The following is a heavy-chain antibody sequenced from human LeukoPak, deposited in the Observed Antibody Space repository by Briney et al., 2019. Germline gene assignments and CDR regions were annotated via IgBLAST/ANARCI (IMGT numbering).Heavy chain of an antibody. Sequence: PSQTLSLTCTVSGGSISSGGYYWSWIRQHPGKGLEWIGRIYTSGSTNYNPSLKSRVTISVDTSNNQFSLKLSSVTAADTAVYYCARLSPYLAAAAPWGQGTLVTVSS. D-gene: IGHD6-13*01. CDR1: GGSISSGGYY. CDR3: ARLSPYLAAAAP. CDR2: IYTSGST. J-gene: IGHJ5*02. V-gene: IGHV4-61*02.